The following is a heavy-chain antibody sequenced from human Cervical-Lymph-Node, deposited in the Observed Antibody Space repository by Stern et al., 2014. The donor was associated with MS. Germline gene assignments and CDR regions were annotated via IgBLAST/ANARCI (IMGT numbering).Heavy chain of an antibody. Sequence: VQLVESGAEVKKPGASVKVSCKASGYTFTSYGISWVRQAPGHRLEWMVWIRAYNCNTNYAQKLQGRVTMTTDTSTSTAYMELRSLRSDDTAVYYCASILRPPDAFDIWGQGTMVTVSS. D-gene: IGHD4-17*01. V-gene: IGHV1-18*04. CDR2: IRAYNCNT. CDR1: GYTFTSYG. J-gene: IGHJ3*02. CDR3: ASILRPPDAFDI.